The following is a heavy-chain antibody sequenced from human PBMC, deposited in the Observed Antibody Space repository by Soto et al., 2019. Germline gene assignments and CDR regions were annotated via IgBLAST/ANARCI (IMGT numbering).Heavy chain of an antibody. CDR1: GGSISSSSYY. V-gene: IGHV4-39*01. CDR2: IYYSGST. D-gene: IGHD5-18*01. CDR3: ARRGSVDTDMVYYFDY. J-gene: IGHJ4*02. Sequence: SETLSHTCTVSGGSISSSSYYWGWIRQPPGKGLEWIGNIYYSGSTYHNPSLKSRVTISVDTSKNQFSLKLSSVTAADTAVYYCARRGSVDTDMVYYFDYWGQGTLFTVSS.